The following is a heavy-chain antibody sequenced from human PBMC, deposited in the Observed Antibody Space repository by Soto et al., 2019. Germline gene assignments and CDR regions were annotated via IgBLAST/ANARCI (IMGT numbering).Heavy chain of an antibody. J-gene: IGHJ4*02. Sequence: TSETLSLTCTVSGGAISSYYWSWIRQPPGKGLEWIGCIYYSGSTNYNPSLKSRVTISVDTSKNQFSLKLTSVTAADTAVYYCARPYCTGGSCRYAFDSWGQGTLVTVSS. CDR3: ARPYCTGGSCRYAFDS. CDR1: GGAISSYY. V-gene: IGHV4-59*08. CDR2: IYYSGST. D-gene: IGHD2-15*01.